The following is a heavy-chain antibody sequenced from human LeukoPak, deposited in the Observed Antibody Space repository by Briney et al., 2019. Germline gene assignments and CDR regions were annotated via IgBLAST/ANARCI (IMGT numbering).Heavy chain of an antibody. CDR3: AKDRTNYDSSGYLPYFQH. CDR2: ISSSSSYI. J-gene: IGHJ1*01. Sequence: GGSLRLSCAASGFTFSSYSMNWVRQAPGKGLEWVSSISSSSSYIYYADSVKGRFTISRDNAKNTLYLQMNSLRADDTAVYYCAKDRTNYDSSGYLPYFQHWGQGTLVTVSS. V-gene: IGHV3-21*04. CDR1: GFTFSSYS. D-gene: IGHD3-22*01.